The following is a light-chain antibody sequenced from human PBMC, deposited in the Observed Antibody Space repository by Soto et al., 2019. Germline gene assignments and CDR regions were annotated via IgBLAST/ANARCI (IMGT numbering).Light chain of an antibody. CDR3: QKYNTWLWT. CDR1: QSVNAN. V-gene: IGKV3-15*01. CDR2: GAS. Sequence: EVVMTQSPATLSVSPGERATLSCRASQSVNANLAWYQQKPGQAPRLLIHGASNRATGIPARCSGSGFGTHFTVTIRSLQSEDFAVYYCQKYNTWLWTFGQGTKVEIK. J-gene: IGKJ1*01.